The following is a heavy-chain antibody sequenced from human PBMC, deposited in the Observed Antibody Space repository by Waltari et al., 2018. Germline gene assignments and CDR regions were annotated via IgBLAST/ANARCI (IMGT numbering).Heavy chain of an antibody. Sequence: QVQLQQWGAGLLKPSATLSLTCAVYGGSFSGYYWSWIRQPPGKGLEWIGKTTDSERTKYNPSLKSRISISVDTSKNQFSLTVFSVTAADAAVYYCARGDGTGKYGYWGQGTRVTVSS. V-gene: IGHV4-34*02. CDR3: ARGDGTGKYGY. D-gene: IGHD1-1*01. J-gene: IGHJ4*02. CDR1: GGSFSGYY. CDR2: TTDSERT.